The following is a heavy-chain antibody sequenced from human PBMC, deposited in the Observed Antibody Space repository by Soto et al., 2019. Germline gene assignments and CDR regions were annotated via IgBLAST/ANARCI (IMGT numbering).Heavy chain of an antibody. CDR1: GYTFSTYL. CDR2: ISISTGDT. D-gene: IGHD6-6*01. J-gene: IGHJ6*02. Sequence: QVQLVQSGAEVKKPGASVTVSCKASGYTFSTYLIAWVRQAPGQGLEWMGWISISTGDTDYAQNLQGSVPLTTDKSSSPAYMQLRSLQPDATALYYCARDGPGRPYGMYVWCQGTPVIVSS. V-gene: IGHV1-18*01. CDR3: ARDGPGRPYGMYV.